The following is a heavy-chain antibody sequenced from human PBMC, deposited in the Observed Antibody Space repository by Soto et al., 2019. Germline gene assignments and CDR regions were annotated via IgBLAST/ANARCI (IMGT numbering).Heavy chain of an antibody. J-gene: IGHJ4*02. Sequence: EVQLLESGGGLVQPGGSLRLSCAASGFTFSSYAMSWVRQGPGKGLEWVSAISSSGSSTFYADSVKGRFTISRDNSKNTGYLQMNSLRAEDTAVYFCAKPSIAARHYFDYWGQGTLVTVSS. CDR3: AKPSIAARHYFDY. D-gene: IGHD6-6*01. V-gene: IGHV3-23*01. CDR1: GFTFSSYA. CDR2: ISSSGSST.